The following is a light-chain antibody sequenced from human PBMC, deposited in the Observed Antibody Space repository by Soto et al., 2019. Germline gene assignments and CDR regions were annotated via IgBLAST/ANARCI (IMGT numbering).Light chain of an antibody. Sequence: QSALTQPPSASGSPGQSVIISCTGTSSDVGAYNRVSWFQQPPGTAPKLMIFDVNKRPSGVPDRFSGSKSGNTASLTISGLQADDEAVYYCISYTSSNTYLFGTGTKLTVL. J-gene: IGLJ1*01. CDR2: DVN. V-gene: IGLV2-18*02. CDR1: SSDVGAYNR. CDR3: ISYTSSNTYL.